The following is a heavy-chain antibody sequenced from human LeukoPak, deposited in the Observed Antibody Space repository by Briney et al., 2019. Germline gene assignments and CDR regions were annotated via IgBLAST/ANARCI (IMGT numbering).Heavy chain of an antibody. D-gene: IGHD1-14*01. Sequence: PGGSLRLSCAASGFTFSSYGMHWVRQAPGKGLEWVSTISNSDYSTYYADSVKGRFTISRANSENTLYLQMNNLRAEDTAVYYCAKATGYLLWGQGTLVTVSS. V-gene: IGHV3-23*01. CDR2: ISNSDYST. CDR1: GFTFSSYG. J-gene: IGHJ4*02. CDR3: AKATGYLL.